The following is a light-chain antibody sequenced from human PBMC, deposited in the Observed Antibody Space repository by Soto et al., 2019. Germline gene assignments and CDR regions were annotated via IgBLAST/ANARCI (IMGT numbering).Light chain of an antibody. Sequence: EIVLKQSPGTLSLSPGERATLSCRASQSVNSDYLGWFQQKPGQAPRLLIYGASTRATGIPDRFSGSGSGTDFTLTISRLEPEDFAVYYCHHYGGSPITFGQGTRLEIK. CDR3: HHYGGSPIT. CDR2: GAS. CDR1: QSVNSDY. J-gene: IGKJ5*01. V-gene: IGKV3-20*01.